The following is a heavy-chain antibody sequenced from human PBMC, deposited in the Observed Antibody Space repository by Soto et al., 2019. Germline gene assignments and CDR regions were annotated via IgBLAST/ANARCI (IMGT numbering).Heavy chain of an antibody. CDR1: GYTFTSYG. CDR3: ARDHRYCSGGSCYPEEVDYYYGMDV. Sequence: QVQLVQSGAEVKKPGASVKVSCKASGYTFTSYGISWVRQAPGQGLEWMGWISAYNGNTNYAQKLQGRVTMTTDTSTSTAYMELRSLRSDDTAVYYCARDHRYCSGGSCYPEEVDYYYGMDVWGQGTTVTVSS. CDR2: ISAYNGNT. D-gene: IGHD2-15*01. J-gene: IGHJ6*02. V-gene: IGHV1-18*04.